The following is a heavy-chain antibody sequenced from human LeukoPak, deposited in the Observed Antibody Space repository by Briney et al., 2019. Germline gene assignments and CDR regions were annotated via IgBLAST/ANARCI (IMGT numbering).Heavy chain of an antibody. CDR3: ARYDSSGYPFFTI. D-gene: IGHD3-22*01. J-gene: IGHJ3*02. V-gene: IGHV4-34*01. CDR2: INHSGST. Sequence: PSETLSLTYAVYGGSFSGYYWSWIRQPPGKGLEWIGEINHSGSTNYNPSLKSRATISVDTSKNQFSLKLSSVTAADTAVYYCARYDSSGYPFFTIWGQGTMVTVSS. CDR1: GGSFSGYY.